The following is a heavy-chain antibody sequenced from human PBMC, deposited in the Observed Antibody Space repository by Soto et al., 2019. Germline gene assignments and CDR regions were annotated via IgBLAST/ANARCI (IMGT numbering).Heavy chain of an antibody. CDR2: IYTSDST. CDR3: AREGGYALYYFHY. V-gene: IGHV4-4*07. Sequence: SETLSLTCTVSGGSIGDYYWSWIRQAAGGGLEWIGRIYTSDSTNYNPSLKSRVTMSIDTSKNQFSLRLSSVTAADTAVYYCAREGGYALYYFHYWGQGAMLTVYS. D-gene: IGHD3-22*01. J-gene: IGHJ4*02. CDR1: GGSIGDYY.